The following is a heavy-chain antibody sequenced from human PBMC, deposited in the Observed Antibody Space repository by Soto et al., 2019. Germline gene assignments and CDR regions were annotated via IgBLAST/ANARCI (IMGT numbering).Heavy chain of an antibody. D-gene: IGHD3-22*01. V-gene: IGHV4-4*02. CDR2: IYHSGST. Sequence: KQSQTLSLTCAVSGGSISSSNWWSWVRQPPGKGLEWIGEIYHSGSTNYNPSLKSRVTISVDKSKNQFSLKLSSVTAADTAVYYCASSLKYLDGDSSSPDVDYWGQGTLVTVSS. CDR1: GGSISSSNW. CDR3: ASSLKYLDGDSSSPDVDY. J-gene: IGHJ4*02.